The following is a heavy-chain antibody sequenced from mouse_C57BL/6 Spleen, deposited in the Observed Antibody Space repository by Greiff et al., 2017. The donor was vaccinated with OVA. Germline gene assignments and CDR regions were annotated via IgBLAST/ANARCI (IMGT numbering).Heavy chain of an antibody. V-gene: IGHV14-4*01. CDR1: GFHIKDDY. J-gene: IGHJ2*01. CDR2: IDPENGDT. Sequence: EVQLQQSGAELVRPGASVKLSCTASGFHIKDDYMHWVKQRPEQGLEWIGWIDPENGDTEYASKFQGKATITADTSSNTAYLQLSSLTSEDTAVYYCTTDLLRYFDYWGQGTTLTVSS. CDR3: TTDLLRYFDY. D-gene: IGHD1-1*01.